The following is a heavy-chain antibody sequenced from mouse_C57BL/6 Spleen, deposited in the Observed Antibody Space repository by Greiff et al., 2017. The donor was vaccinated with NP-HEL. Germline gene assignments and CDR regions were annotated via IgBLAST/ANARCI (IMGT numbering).Heavy chain of an antibody. Sequence: VQLKESGGGLVKPGGSLKLSCAASGFTFSSYTMSWVRQTPEKRLEWVATISGGGGNTYYPDSVKGRFTISRDNAKNTLYLQMSSLRSEDTALYYCASPYDGYYAWFAYWGQGTLVTVSA. J-gene: IGHJ3*01. V-gene: IGHV5-9*01. CDR2: ISGGGGNT. D-gene: IGHD2-3*01. CDR3: ASPYDGYYAWFAY. CDR1: GFTFSSYT.